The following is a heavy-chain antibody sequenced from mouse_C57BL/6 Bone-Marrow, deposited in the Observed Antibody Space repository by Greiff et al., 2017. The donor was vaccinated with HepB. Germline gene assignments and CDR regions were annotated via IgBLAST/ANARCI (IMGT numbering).Heavy chain of an antibody. D-gene: IGHD2-3*01. Sequence: QVQLQQPGAGLVKPGASVKLSCKASGYTFTSYWMHWVKQRPGRGLEWIGRIDPNSGGTKYNEKFKSKATLTVDKPSSTAYMQLSSLTSEDSAVYYCARSGDDGYYVRFDYWGQGTTLTVSS. J-gene: IGHJ2*01. V-gene: IGHV1-72*01. CDR1: GYTFTSYW. CDR2: IDPNSGGT. CDR3: ARSGDDGYYVRFDY.